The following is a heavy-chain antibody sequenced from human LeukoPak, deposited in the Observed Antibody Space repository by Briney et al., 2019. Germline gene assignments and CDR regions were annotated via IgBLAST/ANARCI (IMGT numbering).Heavy chain of an antibody. CDR2: IYHSGST. V-gene: IGHV4-38-2*01. Sequence: SETLSLTCAVSGYSISSGYYWGWIRQPPGKGLEWIGSIYHSGSTYYNPSLKSRVTISVDTSKNQFSLKLSSVTAADTAVYYCASGLRFDPLYRGFDPWGQGTLVTVSS. CDR3: ASGLRFDPLYRGFDP. CDR1: GYSISSGYY. D-gene: IGHD3-3*01. J-gene: IGHJ5*02.